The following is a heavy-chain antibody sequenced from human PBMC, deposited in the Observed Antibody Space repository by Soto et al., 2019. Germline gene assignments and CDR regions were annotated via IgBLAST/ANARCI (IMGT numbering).Heavy chain of an antibody. Sequence: QVQLVQSGAEVKKPGSSVKVSCKASGGTFSSYAISWVRQAPGQGLEWMGGIIPIFGTANYAQKFQGRVTITADESTSTAYMELISLRSEDTAVYYCARVGIAARGYHGLDYWGQGTLVTVSS. CDR1: GGTFSSYA. J-gene: IGHJ4*02. CDR2: IIPIFGTA. D-gene: IGHD6-6*01. CDR3: ARVGIAARGYHGLDY. V-gene: IGHV1-69*12.